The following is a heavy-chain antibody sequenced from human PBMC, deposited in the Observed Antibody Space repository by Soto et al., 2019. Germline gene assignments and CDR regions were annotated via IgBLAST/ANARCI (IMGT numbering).Heavy chain of an antibody. D-gene: IGHD3-3*01. J-gene: IGHJ4*02. CDR3: ARDPDYDFWSGPPDY. V-gene: IGHV3-33*01. CDR1: GFTFSSYG. Sequence: QVQLMESGGGVVQPGRSLRLSCAASGFTFSSYGMHWVRQAPGKGLEWVAVIWYDGSNKYYADSVKGRFTISRDNSKNTLYLQMICLRAEVTAVYYCARDPDYDFWSGPPDYWGQGTLVTVSS. CDR2: IWYDGSNK.